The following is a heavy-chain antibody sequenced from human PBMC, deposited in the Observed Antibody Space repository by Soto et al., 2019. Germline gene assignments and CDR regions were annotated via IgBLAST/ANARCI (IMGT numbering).Heavy chain of an antibody. D-gene: IGHD3-9*01. Sequence: QVTLKESGPVLVNPTETLTLTCTVSGFSLSNARMGVSWIRQPPGKALEWLAHIFSNDEKSYSTSLKTRLTISKDTSKRQVVLTMTNMDPVDTATYYCATVFDWEGQFDYWGQGTLVTVSS. CDR3: ATVFDWEGQFDY. CDR1: GFSLSNARMG. CDR2: IFSNDEK. J-gene: IGHJ4*02. V-gene: IGHV2-26*01.